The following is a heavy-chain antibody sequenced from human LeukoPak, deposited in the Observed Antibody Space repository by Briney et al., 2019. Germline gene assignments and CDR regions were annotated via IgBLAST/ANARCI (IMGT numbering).Heavy chain of an antibody. J-gene: IGHJ1*01. CDR1: GYTFTGYY. V-gene: IGHV1-2*02. D-gene: IGHD6-13*01. CDR2: INPNSGGT. Sequence: ASVKVSCKASGYTFTGYYMHWVRQAPGQGLEWMGWINPNSGGTNYAQKFQGGVTMTRDTSISTAYMELSRLRSDDTAVYYCARDGTYSSSWYADFQHWGQGTLVTVSS. CDR3: ARDGTYSSSWYADFQH.